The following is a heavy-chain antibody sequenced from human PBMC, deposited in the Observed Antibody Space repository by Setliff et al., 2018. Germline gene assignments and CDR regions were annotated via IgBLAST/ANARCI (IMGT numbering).Heavy chain of an antibody. Sequence: SETLSLTWTVDGGRIRENNYYWGWIRQSPGKELEWIGGISHSANKYYNPSFRTGVTSSVDMSKNQFFLNLDSVTAADTALYYCARESRFGYSGYDCAFDYWGQGMLVTVSS. CDR1: GGRIRENNYY. V-gene: IGHV4-39*02. CDR2: ISHSANK. D-gene: IGHD5-12*01. J-gene: IGHJ4*02. CDR3: ARESRFGYSGYDCAFDY.